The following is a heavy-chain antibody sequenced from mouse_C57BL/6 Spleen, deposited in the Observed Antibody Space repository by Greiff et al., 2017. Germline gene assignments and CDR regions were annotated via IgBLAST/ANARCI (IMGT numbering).Heavy chain of an antibody. J-gene: IGHJ3*01. V-gene: IGHV1-80*01. D-gene: IGHD1-1*01. CDR3: ASYYGSSTSWFAY. Sequence: VQGVESGAELVKPGASVKISCKASGYAFSSYWMNWVKQRPGKGLEWIGQIYPGDGDTNYNGKFKGKATLTADKSSSTAYMQLSSLTSEDSAVYFCASYYGSSTSWFAYWGQGTLVTVSA. CDR2: IYPGDGDT. CDR1: GYAFSSYW.